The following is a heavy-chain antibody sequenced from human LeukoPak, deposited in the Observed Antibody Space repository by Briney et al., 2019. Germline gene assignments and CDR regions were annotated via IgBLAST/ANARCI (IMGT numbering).Heavy chain of an antibody. CDR2: TYYRSKWYN. J-gene: IGHJ3*02. Sequence: SQTLSLTCAISGDSVSSNSAAWNWIRQSPSRGLEWLGRTYYRSKWYNDYAVSVKSRITINPDTSKNQFSLQLNSVTPEDTAVYYCARGLFYGSWYRTSAFDIWGQGTMVTVSS. CDR1: GDSVSSNSAA. V-gene: IGHV6-1*01. D-gene: IGHD6-13*01. CDR3: ARGLFYGSWYRTSAFDI.